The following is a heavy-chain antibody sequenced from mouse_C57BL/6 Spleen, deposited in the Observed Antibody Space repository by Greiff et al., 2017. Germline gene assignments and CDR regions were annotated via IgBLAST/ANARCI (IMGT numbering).Heavy chain of an antibody. CDR2: INPNNGGT. J-gene: IGHJ4*01. Sequence: VQLQQSGPELVKPGASVKMSCKASGYTFTDYNMHWVKQSHGKSLEWIGYINPNNGGTSYNQKFKGKATLTVNKSSSTAYMELRSLTSEDSAVYYCARWTAQALYAMDYWGQGTSVTVSS. V-gene: IGHV1-22*01. D-gene: IGHD3-2*02. CDR3: ARWTAQALYAMDY. CDR1: GYTFTDYN.